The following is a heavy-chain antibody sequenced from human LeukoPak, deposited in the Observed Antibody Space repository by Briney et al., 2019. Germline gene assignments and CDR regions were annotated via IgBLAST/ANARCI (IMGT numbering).Heavy chain of an antibody. CDR3: ARVGFPHSSPLDY. CDR2: ISAYNGNT. J-gene: IGHJ4*02. V-gene: IGHV1-18*01. Sequence: ASVKVSCKASGYTFTSYGISWVRQAPGQGLEWMGWISAYNGNTNYAQKLQGRVTMTTDTSTSTACMELRSLRSDDTAVYYCARVGFPHSSPLDYWGQGTLVTVSS. CDR1: GYTFTSYG. D-gene: IGHD6-13*01.